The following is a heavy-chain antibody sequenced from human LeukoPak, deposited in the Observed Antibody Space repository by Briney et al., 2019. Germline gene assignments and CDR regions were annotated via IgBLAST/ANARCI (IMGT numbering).Heavy chain of an antibody. J-gene: IGHJ4*02. CDR2: VDHSGRT. D-gene: IGHD3-10*01. CDR1: GGSFSSYY. CDR3: ARQRITMVRGVI. V-gene: IGHV4-34*01. Sequence: SETLSLTCAVYGGSFSSYYYWTWIRQSPGKGLEWIGEVDHSGRTNQNPSLKSRVTISVDTSKNQFSLKLSSVTAADTAVYYCARQRITMVRGVIWGQGTLVTVSS.